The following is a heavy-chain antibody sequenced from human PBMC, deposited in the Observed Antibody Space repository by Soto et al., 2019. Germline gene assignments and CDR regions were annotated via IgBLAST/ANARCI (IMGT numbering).Heavy chain of an antibody. V-gene: IGHV3-15*07. CDR3: TTFSSLSFYYCYGMDV. CDR1: GFTFSNAW. Sequence: EVQLVESGGGLVKPGGSLRLSCAASGFTFSNAWMNWVRQAPGKGLEWVGRIKSKTDGGTTDYAAPVKGRFTISRDDSANTLYLQMNSMKTEDTAVYYCTTFSSLSFYYCYGMDVWGQGTTVTVSS. CDR2: IKSKTDGGTT. D-gene: IGHD6-6*01. J-gene: IGHJ6*02.